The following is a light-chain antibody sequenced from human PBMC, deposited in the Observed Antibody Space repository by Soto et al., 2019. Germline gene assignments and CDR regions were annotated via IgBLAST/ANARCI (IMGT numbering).Light chain of an antibody. Sequence: EIVMTQSPATLSVSPGDRAALSCRASQSVGSNLAWYQQKPGQAPRLLSYGASTRATGIPARFSGIGSGTEFTRTISSLQSEDFAIYFCQQYNNWPPDRTFGQGTKVEIK. CDR2: GAS. J-gene: IGKJ1*01. CDR1: QSVGSN. CDR3: QQYNNWPPDRT. V-gene: IGKV3-15*01.